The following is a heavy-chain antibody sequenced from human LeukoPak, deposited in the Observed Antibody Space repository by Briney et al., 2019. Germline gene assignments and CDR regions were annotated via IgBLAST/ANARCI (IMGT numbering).Heavy chain of an antibody. D-gene: IGHD6-13*01. Sequence: SETLSLTCAVYGESFSGHYWSWIRQPPGNGLEWIGEVNNSGSSKYNPSLKSRVTVSVDTSKNQFSLKLSSVTAADTAVYYCASPASAGTDDSDYWGQGTLVTVSS. J-gene: IGHJ4*02. V-gene: IGHV4-34*01. CDR3: ASPASAGTDDSDY. CDR2: VNNSGSS. CDR1: GESFSGHY.